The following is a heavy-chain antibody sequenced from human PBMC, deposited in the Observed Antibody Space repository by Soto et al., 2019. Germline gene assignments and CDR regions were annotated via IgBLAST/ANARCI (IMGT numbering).Heavy chain of an antibody. D-gene: IGHD3-9*01. Sequence: QVQLVQSGAEVKKPGSSVKVSCKASGLIFSSYAISWVRQAPGQGLEWVGGILPIFGTTNYAQRFKGRVTITADTSTTTAYLDLSSLGSEDTAVYFCVRGANSVMSTGKGYYFPGMDVWGQGTTVTVSS. J-gene: IGHJ6*02. CDR1: GLIFSSYA. CDR3: VRGANSVMSTGKGYYFPGMDV. V-gene: IGHV1-69*06. CDR2: ILPIFGTT.